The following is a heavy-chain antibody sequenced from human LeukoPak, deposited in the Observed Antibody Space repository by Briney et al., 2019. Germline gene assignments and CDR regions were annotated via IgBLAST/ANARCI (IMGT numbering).Heavy chain of an antibody. CDR1: GYRFSNYW. CDR3: ASHYETTGYFAFDQ. Sequence: GESLKISCRTSGYRFSNYWMGWVRQMPGRGLEWMAIIYPGDSNTKYSPSFQGQVTISADKSISTAFLQWVGLKASDTAMYYCASHYETTGYFAFDQWGQGTLVTVSS. CDR2: IYPGDSNT. D-gene: IGHD3-22*01. V-gene: IGHV5-51*01. J-gene: IGHJ4*02.